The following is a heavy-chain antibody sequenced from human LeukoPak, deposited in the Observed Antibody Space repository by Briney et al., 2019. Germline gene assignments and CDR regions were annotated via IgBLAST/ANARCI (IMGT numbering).Heavy chain of an antibody. V-gene: IGHV3-66*01. CDR1: GFIVTNNY. Sequence: GGSLRLSCTASGFIVTNNYINWVRQAPGKGLERVSLVYSGGSTYYADSVKGRFTISRDNSKNMVYLQMNSLRAEDTAMYYCTRDPPAVLIDTYGWGQGTLVTVSS. D-gene: IGHD2-8*01. J-gene: IGHJ4*02. CDR2: VYSGGST. CDR3: TRDPPAVLIDTYG.